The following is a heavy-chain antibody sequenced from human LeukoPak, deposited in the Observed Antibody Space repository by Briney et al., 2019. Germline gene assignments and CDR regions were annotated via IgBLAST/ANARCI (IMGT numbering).Heavy chain of an antibody. D-gene: IGHD3-10*01. J-gene: IGHJ6*02. CDR3: ARSYGSGSYYYGMDV. Sequence: AGGSLRLSCAASGFSFSNYAMSWVRQAPGKGLEWVSVIYSGGSTYYADSVKGRFTISRDNSKNTLYLQMNSLRAEDTAVYYCARSYGSGSYYYGMDVWGQGTTVTVSS. CDR2: IYSGGST. CDR1: GFSFSNYA. V-gene: IGHV3-66*01.